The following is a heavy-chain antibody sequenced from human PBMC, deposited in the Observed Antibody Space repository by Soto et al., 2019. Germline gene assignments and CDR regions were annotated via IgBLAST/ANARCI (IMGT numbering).Heavy chain of an antibody. CDR3: SCLYGDYVLGY. J-gene: IGHJ4*02. Sequence: QLQLQESGPGLVKPTETLSLTCTVSGGSISSSSYYWGWIRQPPGKGLEWIGRIYYSGSTYYNPSLMSRVALSVDTSKSHFSLKLISVTAADTAVYYSSCLYGDYVLGYWGQGTLVTVSS. D-gene: IGHD4-17*01. CDR1: GGSISSSSYY. V-gene: IGHV4-39*01. CDR2: IYYSGST.